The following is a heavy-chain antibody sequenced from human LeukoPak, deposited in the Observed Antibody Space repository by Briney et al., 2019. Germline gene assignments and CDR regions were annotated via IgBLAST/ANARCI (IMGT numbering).Heavy chain of an antibody. Sequence: SETLSLTCTVSGGSISSYYWSWIRQPPGKGLEWIGEINHSGSTNYNPSLKSRVTISVDTSKNQFSLKLSSVTAADTAVYYCARLRQQLANYYYYYYMDVWGKGTTVTISS. CDR3: ARLRQQLANYYYYYYMDV. D-gene: IGHD6-13*01. CDR2: INHSGST. V-gene: IGHV4-34*01. CDR1: GGSISSYY. J-gene: IGHJ6*03.